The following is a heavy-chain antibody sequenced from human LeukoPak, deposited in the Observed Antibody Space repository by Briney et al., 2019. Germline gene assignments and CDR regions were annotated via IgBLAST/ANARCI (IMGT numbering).Heavy chain of an antibody. CDR3: ARGELSGYEAGY. D-gene: IGHD5-12*01. Sequence: PGGSLRLSCAASGFTFSSYGMHWVRQAPGKGLEWVAVISYDGSNKYYADSVKGRFTISRDNSKNTLYLQMNSLRAEDTAVYYCARGELSGYEAGYWGQGTLVTVSS. V-gene: IGHV3-30*03. CDR2: ISYDGSNK. J-gene: IGHJ4*02. CDR1: GFTFSSYG.